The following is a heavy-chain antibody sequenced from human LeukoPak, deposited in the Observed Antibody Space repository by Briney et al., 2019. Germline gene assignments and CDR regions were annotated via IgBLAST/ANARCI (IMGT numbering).Heavy chain of an antibody. J-gene: IGHJ4*02. Sequence: GGSLRLSYAASGFIFTNYWMYWVRQAPGKGLEWVANIKQDGSEKNCVDSVRGRFTISRDNAKNSVYLQMNSRRAEDTAVYYCAISYGSTGFDYWGQGTLVTVSS. CDR3: AISYGSTGFDY. CDR1: GFIFTNYW. D-gene: IGHD3-10*01. V-gene: IGHV3-7*01. CDR2: IKQDGSEK.